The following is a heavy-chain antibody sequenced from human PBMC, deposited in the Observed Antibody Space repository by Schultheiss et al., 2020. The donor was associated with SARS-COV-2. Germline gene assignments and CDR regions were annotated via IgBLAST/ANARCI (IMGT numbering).Heavy chain of an antibody. Sequence: GESLKISCAASGFLFSDHGMHWVRQAPGKGLEWVAVISYDGSNKYYADSVKGRFTISRDNSKNTLYLQMNSLRAEDTAVYYCAKDRSSGWCFDYWGQGTLVTVSS. CDR1: GFLFSDHG. CDR3: AKDRSSGWCFDY. D-gene: IGHD6-19*01. CDR2: ISYDGSNK. J-gene: IGHJ4*02. V-gene: IGHV3-30*18.